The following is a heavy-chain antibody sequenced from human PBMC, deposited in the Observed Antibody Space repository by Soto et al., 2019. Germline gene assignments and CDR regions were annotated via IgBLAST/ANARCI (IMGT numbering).Heavy chain of an antibody. CDR3: AREGTTVDSYYYYGMDV. Sequence: QVQLQESGPGLVKPSETLSLTCTVSGGSISSYYWSWIRQPPGKGLGWIGYIYYSGSTNYNPSLKSRVTISVDTSKNQFSLKLSSVTAADTAVYYCAREGTTVDSYYYYGMDVWGQGTTVTVSS. D-gene: IGHD1-1*01. CDR1: GGSISSYY. V-gene: IGHV4-59*01. CDR2: IYYSGST. J-gene: IGHJ6*02.